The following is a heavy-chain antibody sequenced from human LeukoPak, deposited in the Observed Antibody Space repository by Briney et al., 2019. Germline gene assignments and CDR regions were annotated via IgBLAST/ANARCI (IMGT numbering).Heavy chain of an antibody. CDR3: ARDWCSSSSLCSYSYVMDV. D-gene: IGHD6-6*01. CDR1: GYTFTSNG. CDR2: ISTYNGNT. J-gene: IGHJ6*02. V-gene: IGHV1-18*04. Sequence: KPGASVKVSCKASGYTFTSNGISWVRQAPGQGLEWMGWISTYNGNTNYPQKLQGRVTMTTGTSTSTAYMELRSLRSDDTAVYYCARDWCSSSSLCSYSYVMDVWGQGTTVTVSS.